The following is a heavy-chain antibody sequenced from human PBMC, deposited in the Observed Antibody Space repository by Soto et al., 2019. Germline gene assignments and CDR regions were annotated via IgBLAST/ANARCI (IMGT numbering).Heavy chain of an antibody. CDR3: AKWIVVVPAATRGGYYFDY. J-gene: IGHJ4*02. D-gene: IGHD2-2*01. V-gene: IGHV3-23*01. Sequence: GGSLILSCAASGFTFSSYAMSWVRQAPGKGLEWVSAISGSGGSTYYADSVKGRFTISRDNSKNTLYLQMNSLRAEDTAVYYCAKWIVVVPAATRGGYYFDYWGQGTLVTRLL. CDR1: GFTFSSYA. CDR2: ISGSGGST.